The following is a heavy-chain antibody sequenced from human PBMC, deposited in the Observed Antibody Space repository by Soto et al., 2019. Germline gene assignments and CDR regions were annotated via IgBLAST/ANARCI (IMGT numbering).Heavy chain of an antibody. J-gene: IGHJ4*02. D-gene: IGHD6-19*01. CDR3: ARVLGRQWLEGGPFDY. CDR2: IIPIFGTA. Sequence: QVQLVQSGAEVKKPGSSVKVSCKASGGTFSSYAISWVRQAPGQGLEWMGGIIPIFGTANYAQKLQGRVTMTADEDTRTAYMELRSLRYEDTAVYYCARVLGRQWLEGGPFDYWHQETLVTVSS. CDR1: GGTFSSYA. V-gene: IGHV1-69*01.